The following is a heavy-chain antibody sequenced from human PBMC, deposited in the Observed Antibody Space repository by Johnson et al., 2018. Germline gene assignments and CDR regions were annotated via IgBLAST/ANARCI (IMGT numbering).Heavy chain of an antibody. V-gene: IGHV3-9*01. D-gene: IGHD1-14*01. CDR3: VKTGAYYYYYMDV. J-gene: IGHJ6*03. CDR2: IHWHSGSI. Sequence: VQLQESGGGLVQPGGSLRLSCAASGFTFTNYAMNWVRQAPGKGLEWAARIHWHSGSIDYADSVKGPFSLSRDNATNPLYLQMNILRAADPALYYCVKTGAYYYYYMDVWGKGTTVTVSS. CDR1: GFTFTNYA.